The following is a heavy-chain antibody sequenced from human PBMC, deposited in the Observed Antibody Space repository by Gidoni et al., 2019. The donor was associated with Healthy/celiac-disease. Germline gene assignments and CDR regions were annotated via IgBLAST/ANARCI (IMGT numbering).Heavy chain of an antibody. CDR3: ARVFPLYYYDSSGYYFDY. Sequence: QVQLQASGPGLVKPSGPLSLPCAVSGGSLRSSNWWSWVRQPPGKGLEWIGEIYHSGSTNYNPSLKSRVTISVDKSKNQFSLKLSSVTAADTAVYYCARVFPLYYYDSSGYYFDYWGQGTLVTVSS. V-gene: IGHV4-4*02. CDR2: IYHSGST. CDR1: GGSLRSSNW. J-gene: IGHJ4*02. D-gene: IGHD3-22*01.